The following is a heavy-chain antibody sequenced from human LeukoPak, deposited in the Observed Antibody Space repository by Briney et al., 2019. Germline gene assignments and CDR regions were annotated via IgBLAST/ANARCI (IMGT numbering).Heavy chain of an antibody. CDR2: ISSSSNYI. D-gene: IGHD6-19*01. CDR1: GFTFSGYS. CDR3: ARGGAVAGNNYFDY. V-gene: IGHV3-21*01. Sequence: GGSLRLSCAASGFTFSGYSMNWVRQAPGKGLEWVSSISSSSNYIYYADSVKGRFTISRDNAKNSLYLQMNSLRAEDTAVYYCARGGAVAGNNYFDYWGQGTLVTVSS. J-gene: IGHJ4*02.